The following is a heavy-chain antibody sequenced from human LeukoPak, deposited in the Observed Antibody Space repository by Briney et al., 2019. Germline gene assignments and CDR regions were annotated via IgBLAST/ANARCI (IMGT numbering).Heavy chain of an antibody. D-gene: IGHD2-21*02. Sequence: SETLSLTCTVSGGSISNYYWSWIRQPAGKGLEWIGRVYSSGSTNYNPSLKSRVTMTVDTSKNQFSLKLSSVTAADTAVYYCARQYCGGDCYSRWYFDLWGRGTLVTVSS. V-gene: IGHV4-4*07. CDR1: GGSISNYY. J-gene: IGHJ2*01. CDR2: VYSSGST. CDR3: ARQYCGGDCYSRWYFDL.